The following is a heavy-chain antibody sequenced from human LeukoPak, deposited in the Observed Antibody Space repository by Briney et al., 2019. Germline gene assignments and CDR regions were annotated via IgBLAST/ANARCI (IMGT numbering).Heavy chain of an antibody. CDR2: ISSSSSYI. J-gene: IGHJ6*02. CDR3: ARAISHSNYGVDV. D-gene: IGHD6-13*01. V-gene: IGHV3-21*01. Sequence: GGSLRLSCAASGFTFSSYSMNWVRQAPGKGLEWVSSISSSSSYIYYADSVKGRFTISRDNAKNTLYLQMNSLRAEDTAVYYCARAISHSNYGVDVWGQGTTVTVSS. CDR1: GFTFSSYS.